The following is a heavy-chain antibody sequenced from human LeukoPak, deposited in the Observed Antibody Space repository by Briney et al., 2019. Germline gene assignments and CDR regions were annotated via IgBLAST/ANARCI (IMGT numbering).Heavy chain of an antibody. J-gene: IGHJ4*02. CDR1: GFTFDDYA. Sequence: PGGSLRLSCAASGFTFDDYAMHWVRQAPGKGLECVSLISGDGGSTYYADSVKGRFTISRDNSKNSLYLQMNSLRTEDTALYYCAKEVGITGTSDYWGQGTLVTVSS. CDR2: ISGDGGST. V-gene: IGHV3-43*02. D-gene: IGHD1-20*01. CDR3: AKEVGITGTSDY.